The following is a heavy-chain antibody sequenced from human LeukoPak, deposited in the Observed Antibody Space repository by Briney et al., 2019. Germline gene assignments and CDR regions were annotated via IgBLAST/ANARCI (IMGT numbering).Heavy chain of an antibody. D-gene: IGHD6-13*01. CDR3: ARDGASSWYRYFDY. V-gene: IGHV4-59*01. CDR2: IYYSGST. Sequence: SETLSLTCTVSGGSISSYYWSWIRQPPGKGLEWIGYIYYSGSTNYNPSLKSRVTISVDTSKNQFSLRLSSVTAADTAVYYCARDGASSWYRYFDYWGQGTLVTVSS. CDR1: GGSISSYY. J-gene: IGHJ4*02.